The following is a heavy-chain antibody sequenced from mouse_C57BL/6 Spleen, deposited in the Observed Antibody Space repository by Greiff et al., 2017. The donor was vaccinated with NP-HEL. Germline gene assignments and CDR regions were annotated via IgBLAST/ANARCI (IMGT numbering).Heavy chain of an antibody. CDR2: ISDGGSYT. CDR3: ARDGASTVVDGDEDAMGY. V-gene: IGHV5-4*01. J-gene: IGHJ4*01. D-gene: IGHD1-1*01. Sequence: EVMLVESGGGLVKPGGSLKLSCAASGFTFSSYAMSWVRQTPEKRLEWVATISDGGSYTYYPDNVKGRFTISRDNATNNLYLQMSHLKSEDTAMYYCARDGASTVVDGDEDAMGYWGQGTSVTVSS. CDR1: GFTFSSYA.